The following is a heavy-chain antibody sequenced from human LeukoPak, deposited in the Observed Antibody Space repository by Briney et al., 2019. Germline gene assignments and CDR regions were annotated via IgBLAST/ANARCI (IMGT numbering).Heavy chain of an antibody. V-gene: IGHV3-30*03. CDR3: ARDLDSYGSGSSLDY. CDR2: ISYDGSNK. CDR1: GFTFSSYG. D-gene: IGHD3-10*01. Sequence: PGRSLRLSCAASGFTFSSYGMYWVRQAPGKGLEWVAVISYDGSNKYYADSVKGRFTISRDNSKNTLYLQMSSLSAEDTAVYYCARDLDSYGSGSSLDYWGQGTLVTVSS. J-gene: IGHJ4*02.